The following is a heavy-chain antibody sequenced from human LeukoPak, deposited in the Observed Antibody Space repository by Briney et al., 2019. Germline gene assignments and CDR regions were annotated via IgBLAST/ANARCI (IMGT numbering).Heavy chain of an antibody. CDR3: ARNIRFVEWLFGWFDL. J-gene: IGHJ5*02. CDR1: GGSISSYY. CDR2: IYTSGST. V-gene: IGHV4-4*07. D-gene: IGHD3-3*01. Sequence: SETLSLTCTVSGGSISSYYWSWIRQPAGKGLEWIGRIYTSGSTNYNPSLKSRVTLSVGTSKNQFSLKLSSVTAADTAVYYCARNIRFVEWLFGWFDLWGQGTLVTVSS.